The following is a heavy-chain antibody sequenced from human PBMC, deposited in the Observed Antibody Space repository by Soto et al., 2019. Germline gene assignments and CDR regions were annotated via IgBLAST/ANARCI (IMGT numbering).Heavy chain of an antibody. D-gene: IGHD2-8*01. V-gene: IGHV3-15*01. CDR1: GFTFSNAW. CDR2: IKSKTDGGTT. CDR3: TTRGYCTNGVCAPGY. J-gene: IGHJ4*02. Sequence: EVQLVESGGGLVKPGGSLRLSCAASGFTFSNAWMSWVRQAPGKGLEWVGRIKSKTDGGTTDYAAPVKGRFTISRDDSTNTLYLQMNSLKTEDTAVYYCTTRGYCTNGVCAPGYWGQGTLVTVSS.